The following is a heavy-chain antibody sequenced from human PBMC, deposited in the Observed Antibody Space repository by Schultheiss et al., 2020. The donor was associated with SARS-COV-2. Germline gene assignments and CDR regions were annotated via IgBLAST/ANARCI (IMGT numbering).Heavy chain of an antibody. CDR3: ARGRPVRYFDWLLQNYYFDY. CDR1: GGSFSGYY. V-gene: IGHV4-34*01. D-gene: IGHD3-9*01. J-gene: IGHJ4*02. Sequence: SETLSLTCAVYGGSFSGYYWSWIRQPPGKGLEWIGEINHSGSTNYNPSLKSRVTISVDRSKNQFSLKLSSVTAADTAVYYCARGRPVRYFDWLLQNYYFDYWGQGTLVTVSS. CDR2: INHSGST.